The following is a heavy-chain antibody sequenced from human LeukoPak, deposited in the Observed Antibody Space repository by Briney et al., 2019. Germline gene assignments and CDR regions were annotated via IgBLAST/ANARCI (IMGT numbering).Heavy chain of an antibody. Sequence: SGGSLRLSCAASGFTFSSYAMHWVRQAPGKGLEWVAVISYDGSNKYYADSVKGRFTISRDSSKNTLYLQMNSLRAEDTAVYYCARDPGVIVAYYFDYWGQGTLVTVSS. CDR1: GFTFSSYA. D-gene: IGHD3-22*01. J-gene: IGHJ4*02. CDR2: ISYDGSNK. CDR3: ARDPGVIVAYYFDY. V-gene: IGHV3-30*01.